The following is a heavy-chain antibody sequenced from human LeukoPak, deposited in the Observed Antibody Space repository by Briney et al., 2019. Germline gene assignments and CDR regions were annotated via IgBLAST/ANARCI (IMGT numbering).Heavy chain of an antibody. CDR1: GYTFTGYY. D-gene: IGHD3-10*01. J-gene: IGHJ4*02. CDR3: ARDMAPSKILGFGELLNQFADDY. CDR2: INPNSGGT. V-gene: IGHV1-2*06. Sequence: ASVKVSCKASGYTFTGYYMHWVRQAPGQGLEWMGRINPNSGGTNYAQKFQGRVTMTRDTSISTAYMELSRLRSDDTAVYYCARDMAPSKILGFGELLNQFADDYWGQGTLVTVSS.